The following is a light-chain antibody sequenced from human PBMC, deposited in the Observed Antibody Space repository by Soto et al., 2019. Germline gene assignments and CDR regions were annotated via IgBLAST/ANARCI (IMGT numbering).Light chain of an antibody. J-gene: IGLJ2*01. CDR1: SSDVGGYNY. V-gene: IGLV2-14*03. CDR3: SSYTSSSTVV. Sequence: QSVLTQPASVSGSPGQSITISCTGTSSDVGGYNYVSWYQQHPGKAPKLMIYDVSYRSSGVSYRFSGSKSGNTASLTISGLQAEDEADYYCSSYTSSSTVVFGGGTKVTVL. CDR2: DVS.